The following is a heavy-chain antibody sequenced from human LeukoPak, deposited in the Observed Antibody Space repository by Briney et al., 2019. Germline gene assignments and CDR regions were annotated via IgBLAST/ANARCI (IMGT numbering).Heavy chain of an antibody. CDR2: INHSGST. V-gene: IGHV4-34*01. J-gene: IGHJ2*01. CDR3: ARGRGVIRYFDL. D-gene: IGHD2-21*01. Sequence: SETLSLTCAVYGGSFSGYYWSWIRQPPGKGLEWIGEINHSGSTNYNPSLKSRVTISVDTSKNQFSLKLSSVTAADTAVYYCARGRGVIRYFDLWGRGTLVTVSS. CDR1: GGSFSGYY.